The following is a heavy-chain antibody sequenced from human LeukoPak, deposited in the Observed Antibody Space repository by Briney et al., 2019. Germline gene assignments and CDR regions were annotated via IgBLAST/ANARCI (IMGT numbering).Heavy chain of an antibody. D-gene: IGHD3-3*01. CDR1: GYTFTSYD. Sequence: ASVKVSCKASGYTFTSYDINWVRQATGQGLEWMGWMNPNSGNTGYAQKFQGRVTMTRNTSISTAYMELSSLRSEDTAVYYCARFYYDFWSGLVYYGMDVWGQRTTVTVSS. CDR2: MNPNSGNT. J-gene: IGHJ6*02. CDR3: ARFYYDFWSGLVYYGMDV. V-gene: IGHV1-8*01.